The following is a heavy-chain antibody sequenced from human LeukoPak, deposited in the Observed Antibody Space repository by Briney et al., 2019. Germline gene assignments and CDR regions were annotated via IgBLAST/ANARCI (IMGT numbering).Heavy chain of an antibody. CDR3: AKASGYSYGYWYYGMDV. CDR1: GFTFSSYA. D-gene: IGHD5-18*01. J-gene: IGHJ6*02. Sequence: PGESLRLSCAASGFTFSSYAMIWVRQAPGKGLEWVSGVSGSGGSTYYADSVKGRFTISRDISKNTLYLQMNSLRAEDTAVYYCAKASGYSYGYWYYGMDVWGQGTTVTVSS. V-gene: IGHV3-23*01. CDR2: VSGSGGST.